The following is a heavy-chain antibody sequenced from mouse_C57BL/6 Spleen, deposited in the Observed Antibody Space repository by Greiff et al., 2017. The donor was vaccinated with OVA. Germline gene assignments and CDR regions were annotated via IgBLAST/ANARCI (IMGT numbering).Heavy chain of an antibody. CDR3: AREGLGYAMDY. D-gene: IGHD4-1*01. Sequence: QVQLQQSGAELVRPGSSVKLSCKASGYTFTSSWMHWVKQRPIQGLEWIGNFDPSDSETHSNQKFKDKATLTVDKSSSTAYMQLSSLTSEDSAVYYCAREGLGYAMDYWGQGTSVTVSS. V-gene: IGHV1-52*01. CDR2: FDPSDSET. CDR1: GYTFTSSW. J-gene: IGHJ4*01.